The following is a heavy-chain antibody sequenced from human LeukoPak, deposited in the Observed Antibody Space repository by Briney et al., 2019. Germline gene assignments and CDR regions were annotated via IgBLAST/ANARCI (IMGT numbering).Heavy chain of an antibody. Sequence: RTSETLSLTCTVSGYSISSGYYWGWIRQPPGKGLEWIGSIYYTGSTYYTPPLKSRVTISVDTSKNQFSLNLNSVTAADTAVYYCARVRSGSYSATDYWGQRTLVTVSS. CDR2: IYYTGST. D-gene: IGHD1-26*01. CDR3: ARVRSGSYSATDY. CDR1: GYSISSGYY. V-gene: IGHV4-38-2*02. J-gene: IGHJ4*02.